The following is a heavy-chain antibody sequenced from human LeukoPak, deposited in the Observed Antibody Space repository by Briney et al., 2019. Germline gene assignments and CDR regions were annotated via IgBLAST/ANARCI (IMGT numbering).Heavy chain of an antibody. CDR3: ARRDYSSDAFDI. CDR1: GFTFSSYW. CDR2: INSDGSST. V-gene: IGHV3-74*01. J-gene: IGHJ3*02. Sequence: GGSLRLSCAASGFTFSSYWMHWVRQAPGKGLVWVSRINSDGSSTSYADSVKGRFNISRDNARNTLYLQMNSLRAEDTAVYYCARRDYSSDAFDIWGQGTMVTVSS. D-gene: IGHD6-13*01.